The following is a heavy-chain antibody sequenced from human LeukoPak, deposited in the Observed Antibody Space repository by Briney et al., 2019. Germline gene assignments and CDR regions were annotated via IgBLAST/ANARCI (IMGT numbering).Heavy chain of an antibody. Sequence: SETLSLTCSVSGGSISTYYWSWVRQPPGKGLEWIGYIYSSGSTNYNPSLKTRVTISVDTSKNQFSLKLSSVTAADTAVYYCARHPSAVAGKTFDCWGRGTLVTVSS. CDR2: IYSSGST. J-gene: IGHJ4*02. D-gene: IGHD6-19*01. V-gene: IGHV4-59*08. CDR1: GGSISTYY. CDR3: ARHPSAVAGKTFDC.